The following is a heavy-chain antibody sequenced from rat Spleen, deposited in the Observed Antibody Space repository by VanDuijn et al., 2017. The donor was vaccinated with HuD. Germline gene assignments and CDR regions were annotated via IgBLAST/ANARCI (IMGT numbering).Heavy chain of an antibody. Sequence: EVQLVESGGGLVQPGRSLKLSCAASGFTFSDYYMAWVRQAPTKGQEWVASISHDGGGTYYRDSVKGRFTISRDNAKNTQYLQMDSLRSEDTATYYCARHGPSYYGYTYGWFAYWGQGTLVTVSS. V-gene: IGHV5-20*01. J-gene: IGHJ3*01. CDR1: GFTFSDYY. CDR3: ARHGPSYYGYTYGWFAY. CDR2: ISHDGGGT. D-gene: IGHD1-9*01.